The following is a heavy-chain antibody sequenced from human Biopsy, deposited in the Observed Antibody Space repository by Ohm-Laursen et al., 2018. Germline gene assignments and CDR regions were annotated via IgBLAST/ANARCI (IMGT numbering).Heavy chain of an antibody. CDR3: ARVRSGGRVTVFGVEVKTGWLDT. J-gene: IGHJ5*02. V-gene: IGHV1-8*01. CDR2: MNPANGDA. D-gene: IGHD3-3*01. CDR1: GYTFTTYD. Sequence: GSSVKVSCKASGYTFTTYDINWVRQAPGQGLEWMGWMNPANGDAGHAQSFRGRVTMTRSTSITTAYMELGSLGSEDTAVYYCARVRSGGRVTVFGVEVKTGWLDTWGQGTLVTVSS.